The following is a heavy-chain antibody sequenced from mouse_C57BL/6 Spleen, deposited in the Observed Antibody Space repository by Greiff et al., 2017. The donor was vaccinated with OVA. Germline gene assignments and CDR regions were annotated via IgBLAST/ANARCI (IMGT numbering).Heavy chain of an antibody. CDR1: GYTFTSYW. J-gene: IGHJ2*01. D-gene: IGHD1-1*01. CDR2: INPSNGGT. Sequence: QVQLQQPGTELVKPGASVKLSCKASGYTFTSYWMHWVKQRPGQGLEWIGNINPSNGGTNYNEKFKSKATLTVDKSSSTAYMQLSSLASEDSAVYYCAREGGTVVAHCDYWGQGTTLTVSS. V-gene: IGHV1-53*01. CDR3: AREGGTVVAHCDY.